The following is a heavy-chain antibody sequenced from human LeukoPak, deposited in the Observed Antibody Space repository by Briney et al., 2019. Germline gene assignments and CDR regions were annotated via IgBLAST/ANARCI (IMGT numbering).Heavy chain of an antibody. D-gene: IGHD3-10*01. CDR1: GGSISSSSYY. V-gene: IGHV4-39*01. Sequence: SETLSLTCTVSGGSISSSSYYWGWIRQPPGKGLEWTGSIYYSGSTYYNPSLKSRVTISVDTSKNQFSLKLSSVTAADTAVYYCARLSGGRYYMDVWGKGTTVTVSS. CDR3: ARLSGGRYYMDV. CDR2: IYYSGST. J-gene: IGHJ6*03.